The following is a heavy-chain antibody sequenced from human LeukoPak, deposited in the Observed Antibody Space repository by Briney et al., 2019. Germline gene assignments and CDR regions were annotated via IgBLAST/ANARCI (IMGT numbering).Heavy chain of an antibody. J-gene: IGHJ4*02. CDR1: GFTFSSYS. D-gene: IGHD4-17*01. V-gene: IGHV3-21*01. CDR3: AREDYEGFDY. Sequence: GGSLRLSCAASGFTFSSYSMNWVRQAPGKGLEWVSSLGPSGSSIYHAESVKGRFTFSRDNAKNSLYLQMNSLRAEDTAVYYCAREDYEGFDYWGQGTLVIVSS. CDR2: LGPSGSSI.